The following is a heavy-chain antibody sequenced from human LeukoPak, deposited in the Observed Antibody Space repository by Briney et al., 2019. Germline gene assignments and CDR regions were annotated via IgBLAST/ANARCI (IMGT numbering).Heavy chain of an antibody. Sequence: SETLSLTCSVSNGAVGSGGYSWSWIRQPPGKGLEWIGYVYHSGATYCSPSLKSRISIPMDRSKNQFSLRLKSVTAADTAVYFCASSHCGGDCFSSVAFDFWGPGTMVTVSS. CDR2: VYHSGAT. J-gene: IGHJ3*01. CDR3: ASSHCGGDCFSSVAFDF. V-gene: IGHV4-30-2*01. D-gene: IGHD2-21*02. CDR1: NGAVGSGGYS.